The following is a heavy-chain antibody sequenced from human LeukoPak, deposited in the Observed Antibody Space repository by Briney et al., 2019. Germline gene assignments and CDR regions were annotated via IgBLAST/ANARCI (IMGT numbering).Heavy chain of an antibody. Sequence: SETLSLTCTVSGGSISSGDYYWSWIRQPPGKGLEWIGYIYYSGSTYYNPSLKSRVTISVDTSKNQFSLKLSSVTTADTAVYYCARTELERRPEYYYYGMDVWGQGTTVTVSS. CDR2: IYYSGST. V-gene: IGHV4-30-4*01. D-gene: IGHD1-1*01. J-gene: IGHJ6*02. CDR3: ARTELERRPEYYYYGMDV. CDR1: GGSISSGDYY.